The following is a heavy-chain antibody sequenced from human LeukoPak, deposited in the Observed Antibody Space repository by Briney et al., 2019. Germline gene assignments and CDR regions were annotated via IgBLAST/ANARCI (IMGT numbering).Heavy chain of an antibody. CDR2: IIPIFGTA. J-gene: IGHJ6*03. Sequence: ASVKVSCKASGGTFSSYAISWVRQAPGQGLEWMGGIIPIFGTANYAQKFQGRVTITADESTSTAYMELSSLRSEDTAVYYCARGRPITMVRGVRYYYMDVWGKGTTVTISS. V-gene: IGHV1-69*13. D-gene: IGHD3-10*01. CDR1: GGTFSSYA. CDR3: ARGRPITMVRGVRYYYMDV.